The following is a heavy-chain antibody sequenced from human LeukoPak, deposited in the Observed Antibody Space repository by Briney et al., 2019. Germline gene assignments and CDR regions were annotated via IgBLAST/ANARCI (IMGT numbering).Heavy chain of an antibody. J-gene: IGHJ4*02. CDR1: GGSFSGCY. Sequence: SETLSLTCAVYGGSFSGCYWSWIRQPPGKELEWIGEINHSGSTNYNPSLKSRVTISVDTSKNQFSLKLSSVTAADTAVYYCARGVVATVVPAAMPVYYFDYWGQGTLVTVSS. D-gene: IGHD2-2*01. CDR3: ARGVVATVVPAAMPVYYFDY. V-gene: IGHV4-34*01. CDR2: INHSGST.